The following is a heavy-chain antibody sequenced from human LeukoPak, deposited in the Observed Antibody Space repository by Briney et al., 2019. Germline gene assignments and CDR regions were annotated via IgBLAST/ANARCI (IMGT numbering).Heavy chain of an antibody. CDR1: GFSSNSYW. J-gene: IGHJ5*02. V-gene: IGHV3-74*01. Sequence: PGGSLRLSCAASGFSSNSYWMHWARQAPGKGLVWVARINGDGSSINYADSVKGRFTISRDNAKNTLYLQMNSLRVEDTAVYYCERGRGPYGWFDPWGQGTLVTVSS. D-gene: IGHD3-10*01. CDR3: ERGRGPYGWFDP. CDR2: INGDGSSI.